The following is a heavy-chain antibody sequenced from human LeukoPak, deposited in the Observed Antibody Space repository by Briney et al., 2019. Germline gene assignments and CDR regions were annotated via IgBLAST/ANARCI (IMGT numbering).Heavy chain of an antibody. V-gene: IGHV3-23*01. CDR3: AKGGGITMVRGVLGY. Sequence: GGSLRLPCAASGFTFSSYAMSWVRQAPGRGLEWVSAISGSGGSTYYADSVKGRFTISRDNSKNTLYLQMNSLRAEDTAVYYCAKGGGITMVRGVLGYWGQGTLVTVSS. CDR1: GFTFSSYA. CDR2: ISGSGGST. J-gene: IGHJ4*02. D-gene: IGHD3-10*01.